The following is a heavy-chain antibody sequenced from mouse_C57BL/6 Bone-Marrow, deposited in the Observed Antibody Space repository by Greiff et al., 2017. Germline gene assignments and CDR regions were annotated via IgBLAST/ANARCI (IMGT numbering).Heavy chain of an antibody. V-gene: IGHV2-2*01. CDR3: ARPYDYDPWFAY. CDR2: IWSGGST. D-gene: IGHD2-4*01. Sequence: VKLMESGPGLVQPSQSLSITCTVSGFSLTSYGVHWVRQSPGKGLEWLGVIWSGGSTDYNAAFISRLSISKDNSKSQVFFKMNSLQAEDTAIYYGARPYDYDPWFAYWGQGTLVTVSA. CDR1: GFSLTSYG. J-gene: IGHJ3*01.